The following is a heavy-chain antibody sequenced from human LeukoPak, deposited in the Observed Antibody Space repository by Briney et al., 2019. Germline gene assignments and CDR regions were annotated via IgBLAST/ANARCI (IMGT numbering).Heavy chain of an antibody. D-gene: IGHD6-19*01. CDR2: ISAYNGNT. J-gene: IGHJ3*02. V-gene: IGHV1-18*01. CDR3: ARGLQENLAWLTAFSAFDI. Sequence: ASVKVSCKTSGYTFTSYGISWVRQAPGQGLEWMGWISAYNGNTNYAQKVQGKVTMTTDTSTSTAYMELRSLRSDDTAVYYCARGLQENLAWLTAFSAFDIWGQGTMVTVSS. CDR1: GYTFTSYG.